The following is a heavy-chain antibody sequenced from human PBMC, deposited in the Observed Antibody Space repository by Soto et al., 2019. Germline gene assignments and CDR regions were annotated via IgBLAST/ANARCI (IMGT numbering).Heavy chain of an antibody. CDR1: GASFSGYY. V-gene: IGHV4-34*02. CDR3: ASSRIEVFVDYVRRSFHY. J-gene: IGHJ4*02. D-gene: IGHD3-16*01. CDR2: ISHGGRT. Sequence: QVQLQQWGAGPLKPSEILSLTCAVYGASFSGYYWSWFRQTHGTGLEWIGEISHGGRTTYNPSLETRVTISIGTSRRQFSLKLTYVTAADSALYYCASSRIEVFVDYVRRSFHYWSQGALVTVSS.